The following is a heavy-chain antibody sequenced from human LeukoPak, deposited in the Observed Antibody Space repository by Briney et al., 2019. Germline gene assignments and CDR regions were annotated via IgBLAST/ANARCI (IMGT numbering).Heavy chain of an antibody. CDR1: GFTFSSCA. Sequence: GGSLRLSCAASGFTFSSCAMSWVRQAPGKGLEWVSAISGSGGSTYYADSVKGRFTISRDNSKNTLYLQMNSLRAEDTAVYYCAKDQTFGGVIVFGPSYYYYGMDVWGQGTTVTVSS. V-gene: IGHV3-23*01. CDR3: AKDQTFGGVIVFGPSYYYYGMDV. CDR2: ISGSGGST. J-gene: IGHJ6*02. D-gene: IGHD3-16*02.